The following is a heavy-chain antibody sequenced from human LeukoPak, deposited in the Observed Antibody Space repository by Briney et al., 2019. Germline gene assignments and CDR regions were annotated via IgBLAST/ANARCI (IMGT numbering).Heavy chain of an antibody. Sequence: TSETLSLTCTVSGGSISSSSYSWGWIRQPPGKGLEWIGSVYYSGSTYYNPSLKSRVTISVDTSKNQFSLKLSSVTAADTAVYYCASSLATDAFDIWGQGTMVTVSS. J-gene: IGHJ3*02. CDR1: GGSISSSSYS. CDR2: VYYSGST. CDR3: ASSLATDAFDI. V-gene: IGHV4-39*07.